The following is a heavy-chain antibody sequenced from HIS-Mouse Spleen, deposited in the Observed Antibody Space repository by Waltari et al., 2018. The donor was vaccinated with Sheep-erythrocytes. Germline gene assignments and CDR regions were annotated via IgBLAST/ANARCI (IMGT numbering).Heavy chain of an antibody. CDR3: AQTGATTPHFDY. CDR2: IIPILGIA. D-gene: IGHD1-26*01. J-gene: IGHJ4*02. V-gene: IGHV1-69*04. Sequence: QVQLVQSGAEVKKPGSSVTVSCKASGGTFSSYASSWVRQAPGQGLEWMGRIIPILGIANYAQKFQGRVTITADKSTSTAYMELSSLRSEDTAVYYCAQTGATTPHFDYWGQGTLVTVSS. CDR1: GGTFSSYA.